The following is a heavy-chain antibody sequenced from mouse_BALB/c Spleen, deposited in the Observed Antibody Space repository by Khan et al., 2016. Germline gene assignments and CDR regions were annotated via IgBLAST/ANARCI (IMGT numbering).Heavy chain of an antibody. CDR2: IRSKSDNYAT. Sequence: EVQLVESGGGLVQPKGSLKLSCVASESTFNTYAMNWVRQAPGKGLEWVARIRSKSDNYATYYADSVKDRFTISRDDSQGMLYLQMNNLKTEDTAMYYCVGYDYDYWGQGISVTVSS. J-gene: IGHJ4*01. D-gene: IGHD2-4*01. CDR3: VGYDYDY. V-gene: IGHV10-1*02. CDR1: ESTFNTYA.